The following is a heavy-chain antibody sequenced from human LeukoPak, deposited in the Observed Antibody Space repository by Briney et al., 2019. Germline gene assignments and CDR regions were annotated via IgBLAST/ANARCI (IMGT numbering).Heavy chain of an antibody. CDR1: GFIFNQYC. CDR3: ARDPRGDFVWGHRFDY. V-gene: IGHV3-11*01. CDR2: ISTSGGST. D-gene: IGHD3-16*01. Sequence: GGSLRLSCGASGFIFNQYCMGWVRQAPGMGPEWVSYISTSGGSTYYSASAKGRFTISRDNARNSLFLQLRRLTAEDTAVYYCARDPRGDFVWGHRFDYWGQGALVTVSS. J-gene: IGHJ4*02.